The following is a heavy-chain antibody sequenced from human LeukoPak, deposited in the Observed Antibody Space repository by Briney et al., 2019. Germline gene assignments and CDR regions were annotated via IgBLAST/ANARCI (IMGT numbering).Heavy chain of an antibody. V-gene: IGHV1-2*02. CDR2: INPNSGGT. D-gene: IGHD3-16*02. Sequence: VSVKVSCKASRYTFTGYYMHWVRQAPGQGLEWMGWINPNSGGTDYAQKFQGRVTMTRDTSITTAYMELRRLRSDDTAVYYCARDHYRFEDHLDYWGQGTLVTVSS. J-gene: IGHJ4*02. CDR3: ARDHYRFEDHLDY. CDR1: RYTFTGYY.